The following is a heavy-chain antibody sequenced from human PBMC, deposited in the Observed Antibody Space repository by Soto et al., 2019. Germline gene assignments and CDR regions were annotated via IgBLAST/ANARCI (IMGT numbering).Heavy chain of an antibody. Sequence: EVQLLESGGGLVQPGGSLRLSCAASGFIFSSYWMHWARQAPGKGLVWVSRINSDGSSTSYADSVKGRFTISRDNAKNTLYLQMNSLRAEDTAVYYCVRKSINGMNVWGQGTTVTVSS. CDR1: GFIFSSYW. CDR2: INSDGSST. CDR3: VRKSINGMNV. J-gene: IGHJ6*02. V-gene: IGHV3-74*02.